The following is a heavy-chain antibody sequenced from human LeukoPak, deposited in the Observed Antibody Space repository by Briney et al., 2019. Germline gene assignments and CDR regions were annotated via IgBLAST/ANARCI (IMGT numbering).Heavy chain of an antibody. CDR1: GYSFSSYW. Sequence: HGESLKISCKGSGYSFSSYWIGWVRQMPGKGLEWMGIIYPSDSDTSYSPSFQGQVTISADKSISTAYLQWSSLKASDTAIYYCARQRSRGYYDYWGQGTLVTVSS. J-gene: IGHJ4*02. CDR3: ARQRSRGYYDY. CDR2: IYPSDSDT. V-gene: IGHV5-51*01. D-gene: IGHD3-10*01.